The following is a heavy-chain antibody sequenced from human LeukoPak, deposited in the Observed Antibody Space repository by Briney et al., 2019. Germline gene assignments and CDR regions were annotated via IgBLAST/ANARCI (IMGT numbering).Heavy chain of an antibody. Sequence: GESLKISCTASGYSFTNYWIAWVRQMPGAGLEWVGTIYPGDSDARYSPAFQGQFTLSVDRSTTTAYLQWPSLKASDTAMYYCARPYSTGIRDAYDMRGQGTMVIVSS. CDR2: IYPGDSDA. D-gene: IGHD2/OR15-2a*01. J-gene: IGHJ3*02. V-gene: IGHV5-51*01. CDR3: ARPYSTGIRDAYDM. CDR1: GYSFTNYW.